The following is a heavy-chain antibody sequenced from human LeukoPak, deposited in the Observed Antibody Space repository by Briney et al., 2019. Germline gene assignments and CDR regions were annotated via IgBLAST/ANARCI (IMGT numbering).Heavy chain of an antibody. CDR3: ARDLGYCSSTSCPLYGY. CDR2: IIPILGIA. CDR1: GYTFTSYY. J-gene: IGHJ4*02. D-gene: IGHD2-2*01. Sequence: SVKVSCKASGYTFTSYYMHWVRQAPGQGLEWMGRIIPILGIANYAQKFQGRVTITADKSTSTAYMELSSLRSEDTAVYYCARDLGYCSSTSCPLYGYWGQGTLVTVSS. V-gene: IGHV1-69*04.